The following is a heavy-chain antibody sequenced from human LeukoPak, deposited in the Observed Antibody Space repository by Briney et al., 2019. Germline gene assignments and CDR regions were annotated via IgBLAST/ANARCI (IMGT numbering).Heavy chain of an antibody. V-gene: IGHV1-2*04. Sequence: ASVKVSCKASGYTFTSYDINWVRQATGQGLEWMGWINPNSGGTNYAQKFQGWVTMTRDTSISTAYMELSRLRSDDTAVYYCARDLNGMDVWGQGTTVTVSS. CDR3: ARDLNGMDV. CDR2: INPNSGGT. CDR1: GYTFTSYD. J-gene: IGHJ6*02.